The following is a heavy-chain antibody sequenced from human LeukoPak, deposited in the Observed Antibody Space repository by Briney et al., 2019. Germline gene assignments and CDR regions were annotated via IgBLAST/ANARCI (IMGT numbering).Heavy chain of an antibody. CDR3: AGLDYARLPDL. Sequence: SVKVSCKASGKDFDTYAFSWVRQAPGQGLEWLGRIIPLLDIPDYARKFQARLTITADKITNTVYMELTALRSEDTAVYYCAGLDYARLPDLWGQGTLVIVST. CDR1: GKDFDTYA. V-gene: IGHV1-69*04. J-gene: IGHJ5*02. D-gene: IGHD3-16*01. CDR2: IIPLLDIP.